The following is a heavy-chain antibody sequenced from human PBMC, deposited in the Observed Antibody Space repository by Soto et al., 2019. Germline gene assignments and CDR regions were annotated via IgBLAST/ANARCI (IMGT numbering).Heavy chain of an antibody. Sequence: SGPTVVNPTETLTLTCSVSGFPLTNGRMGVSWIRQPPGKALEWLAHFFSDAERSYSTSMQSRLNMYKDSSGSQVVLTMTNMAPADTATYFCARMDGDYNYYGLDVWGHGIAVTVSS. CDR3: ARMDGDYNYYGLDV. D-gene: IGHD4-17*01. V-gene: IGHV2-26*01. CDR1: GFPLTNGRMG. J-gene: IGHJ6*02. CDR2: FFSDAER.